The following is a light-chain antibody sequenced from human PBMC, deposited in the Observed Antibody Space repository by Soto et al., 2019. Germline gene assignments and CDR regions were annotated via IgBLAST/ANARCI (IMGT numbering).Light chain of an antibody. Sequence: DIQMTQSPSTLSASVGDRVTITCRASQSISSWLAWYQQKPGEAPKLLIYDASSLESGVPPSFSGSGSGTEFTLTISRLQPDDFATYYCQQYYSHWTFGQGTKVEIK. CDR1: QSISSW. V-gene: IGKV1-5*01. CDR3: QQYYSHWT. CDR2: DAS. J-gene: IGKJ1*01.